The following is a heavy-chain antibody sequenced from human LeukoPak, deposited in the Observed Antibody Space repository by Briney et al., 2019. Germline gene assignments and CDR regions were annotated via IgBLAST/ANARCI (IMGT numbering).Heavy chain of an antibody. CDR1: GFTVSNNH. D-gene: IGHD5-18*01. Sequence: GSLRLSCAVSGFTVSNNHIYWVRQAPGKGLEWVSAISGSGGSTYYADSVKGRFTISRDNSKNTLYLQMNSLRAEDTAVYYCAKSSGYSYGAGGQGTLVTVSS. J-gene: IGHJ4*02. V-gene: IGHV3-23*01. CDR2: ISGSGGST. CDR3: AKSSGYSYGA.